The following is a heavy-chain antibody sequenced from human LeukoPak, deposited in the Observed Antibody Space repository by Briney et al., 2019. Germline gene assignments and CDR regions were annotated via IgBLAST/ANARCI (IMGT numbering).Heavy chain of an antibody. D-gene: IGHD5-18*01. Sequence: SETLSLTCTVSGDSISSYYWSWLRQPPAKGLEWMGYSYYSGSTNYNPSLNSRVTISVNTSNNQLSLKLNSVTAADTAVYYGARSIGYSYGYASDYWGQGTLVTVSS. J-gene: IGHJ4*02. V-gene: IGHV4-59*01. CDR3: ARSIGYSYGYASDY. CDR1: GDSISSYY. CDR2: SYYSGST.